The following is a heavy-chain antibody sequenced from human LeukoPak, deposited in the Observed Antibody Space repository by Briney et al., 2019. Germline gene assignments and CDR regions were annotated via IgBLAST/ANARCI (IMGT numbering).Heavy chain of an antibody. CDR1: GYTFTSYD. CDR2: MNPNSGNT. D-gene: IGHD6-19*01. V-gene: IGHV1-8*01. Sequence: ASVKVSCTASGYTFTSYDINWVRQAPGQGLEWMGWMNPNSGNTGYAQKFQGRVTMTRNTSISTAYMELSSLRSEDTAVYYCARGLYSSGWYSWFDPWGQGTLVTVSS. J-gene: IGHJ5*02. CDR3: ARGLYSSGWYSWFDP.